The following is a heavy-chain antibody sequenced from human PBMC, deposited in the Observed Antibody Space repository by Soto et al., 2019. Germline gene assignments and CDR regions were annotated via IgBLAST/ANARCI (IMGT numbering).Heavy chain of an antibody. J-gene: IGHJ5*02. D-gene: IGHD3-3*01. CDR1: GFTFSSYS. CDR3: ARGDYDFWSGDTFPGFGPFPNWFDP. CDR2: ISSSSSYI. V-gene: IGHV3-21*01. Sequence: GGSLRLSCAASGFTFSSYSMNWVRQAPGKGLEWVSSISSSSSYIYYADSVKGRFTISRDNAKNSLFLQMNSLRAEDTAVYYCARGDYDFWSGDTFPGFGPFPNWFDPWGQGTLVTVSS.